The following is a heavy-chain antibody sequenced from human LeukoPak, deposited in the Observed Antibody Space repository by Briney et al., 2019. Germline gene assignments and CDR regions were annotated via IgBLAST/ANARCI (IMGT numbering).Heavy chain of an antibody. D-gene: IGHD3-9*01. V-gene: IGHV1-18*01. CDR1: GYTSTSYG. CDR3: ARGVMYYDILTGYYPDDAFDI. J-gene: IGHJ3*02. CDR2: ISAYNGNT. Sequence: GASVKVSCKASGYTSTSYGISWVRQAPGQELEWMGWISAYNGNTNYAQKLQGRVTMTTDTSTSTAYMELRSLRSDDTAVYYCARGVMYYDILTGYYPDDAFDIWGQGTMVTVSS.